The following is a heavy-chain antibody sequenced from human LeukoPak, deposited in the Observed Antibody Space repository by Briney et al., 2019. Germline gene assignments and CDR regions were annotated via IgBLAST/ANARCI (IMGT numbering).Heavy chain of an antibody. Sequence: SETLSLTCTVSGGSISSYYWSWIRQPPGKGLEWIGYIYYSGSTNYNPSLKSRVTISVDTSKNQFSLKLSSVTAADTAVYYCARGRLDTLRYLDWLLVDQTDYYFDYWGQGTLVTVSS. V-gene: IGHV4-59*01. CDR3: ARGRLDTLRYLDWLLVDQTDYYFDY. CDR1: GGSISSYY. D-gene: IGHD3-9*01. J-gene: IGHJ4*02. CDR2: IYYSGST.